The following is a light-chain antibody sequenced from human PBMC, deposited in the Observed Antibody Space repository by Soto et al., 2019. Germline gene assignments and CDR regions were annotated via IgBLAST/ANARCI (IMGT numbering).Light chain of an antibody. Sequence: PSTLSASVGDRVTITCRASQSISSWLAWYQQKPGKAPKLLIYDASSLESGVPSRFSGSGSGTDFTLTISSLQAEDVAVYYCQEYYSSPLTFGGGTKVDI. CDR3: QEYYSSPLT. V-gene: IGKV1-5*01. CDR1: QSISSW. J-gene: IGKJ4*01. CDR2: DAS.